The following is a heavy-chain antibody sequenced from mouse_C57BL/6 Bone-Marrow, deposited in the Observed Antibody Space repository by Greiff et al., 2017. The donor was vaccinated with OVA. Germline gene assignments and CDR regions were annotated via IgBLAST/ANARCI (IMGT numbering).Heavy chain of an antibody. V-gene: IGHV1-55*01. D-gene: IGHD1-1*01. CDR1: GYTFTSYW. Sequence: QVQLQQPGAELVKPGASVKMSCKASGYTFTSYWITWVKQRPGQGLEWIGDIYPGSGRTNYNEKFKSKATLTVDTSSSTAYMQISSLTSEDSSVYYGARSGITTVEGDFAMDYWGQGTSVTVSS. CDR2: IYPGSGRT. J-gene: IGHJ4*01. CDR3: ARSGITTVEGDFAMDY.